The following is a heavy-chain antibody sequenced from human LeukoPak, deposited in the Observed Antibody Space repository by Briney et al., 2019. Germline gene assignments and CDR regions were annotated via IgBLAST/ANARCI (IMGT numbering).Heavy chain of an antibody. D-gene: IGHD1-26*01. CDR2: INPSGGST. CDR3: ARTSGSYLYYFDY. J-gene: IGHJ4*02. V-gene: IGHV1-46*01. Sequence: ASVKVSCKASGYTFTSYYMHWVRQAPGQGLEWMGIINPSGGSTSYAQKFQGRVTMTRDTSASTVYMELSSLRPEDTAVYYCARTSGSYLYYFDYWGQGTLVTVSS. CDR1: GYTFTSYY.